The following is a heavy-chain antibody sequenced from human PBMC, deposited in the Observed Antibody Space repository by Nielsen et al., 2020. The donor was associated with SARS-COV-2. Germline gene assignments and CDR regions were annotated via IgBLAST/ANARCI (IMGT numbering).Heavy chain of an antibody. Sequence: GGSLRLSCVASGFTFSSYNMNWVRQAPGKGLEWVSCISSSSSYIYYEDSVKGRFTISRDNAENSLYLQMNSLRAEDTAVYYCASSVSGYSGYDSPINYYYYYMDVWGKGTTVTVSS. J-gene: IGHJ6*03. D-gene: IGHD5-12*01. CDR3: ASSVSGYSGYDSPINYYYYYMDV. CDR2: ISSSSSYI. CDR1: GFTFSSYN. V-gene: IGHV3-21*04.